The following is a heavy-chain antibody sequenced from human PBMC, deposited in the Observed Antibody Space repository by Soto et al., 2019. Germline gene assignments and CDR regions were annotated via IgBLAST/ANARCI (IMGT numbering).Heavy chain of an antibody. D-gene: IGHD3-22*01. CDR1: GGSFSGYY. CDR3: ARGHLDSSGHRPHSYYYYGMDV. Sequence: QVQLQQWGAGLLKPSETLSLTCAVYGGSFSGYYWSWIRQPPGKGLEWIGEINHSGSTNYNPSLKSRVTISVDTSKNQFSLKLSSVTAADTAVYYCARGHLDSSGHRPHSYYYYGMDVWGQGTTVTVSS. CDR2: INHSGST. J-gene: IGHJ6*02. V-gene: IGHV4-34*01.